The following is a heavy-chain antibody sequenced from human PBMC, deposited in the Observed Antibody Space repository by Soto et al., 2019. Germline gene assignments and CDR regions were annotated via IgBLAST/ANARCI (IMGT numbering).Heavy chain of an antibody. D-gene: IGHD3-3*01. CDR3: ARVAFFNI. J-gene: IGHJ3*02. V-gene: IGHV3-7*01. CDR2: IKEDGSEK. Sequence: LRRDRQAPGKGLEWVANIKEDGSEKCYMDSVRGRFLVSRDNARNSMHLQMDSLRAEDTAMYFCARVAFFNIWS.